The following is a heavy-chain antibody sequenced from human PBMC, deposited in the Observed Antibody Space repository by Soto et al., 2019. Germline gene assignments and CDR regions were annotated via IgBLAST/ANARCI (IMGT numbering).Heavy chain of an antibody. CDR3: ASGGPERDCDILTGYPPYWYYGMDV. CDR2: INPSGGST. D-gene: IGHD3-9*01. Sequence: GASVKVSCKASGYTFTSYYMHWVRQAPGQGLEWMGIINPSGGSTSYAQKFQGRVTMTRDTSTSTVYMELSSLRSEDTAVYYCASGGPERDCDILTGYPPYWYYGMDVWGQGTTVTVSS. J-gene: IGHJ6*02. CDR1: GYTFTSYY. V-gene: IGHV1-46*01.